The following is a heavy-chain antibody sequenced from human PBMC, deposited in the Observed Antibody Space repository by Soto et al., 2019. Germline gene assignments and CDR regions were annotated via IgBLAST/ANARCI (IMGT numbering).Heavy chain of an antibody. J-gene: IGHJ4*02. CDR2: VNSDGSIT. CDR3: TRDQRYSSAV. Sequence: EVQLVESGGGLVQPGGSLRLSCAASGFDFSNSWMHWVRQAPGKGLVWVAHVNSDGSITTYADSVRGRFTISRDNAKNTVYLQRNSLGVEDTAVYYCTRDQRYSSAVWGQGTLVTVSS. CDR1: GFDFSNSW. V-gene: IGHV3-74*01. D-gene: IGHD1-1*01.